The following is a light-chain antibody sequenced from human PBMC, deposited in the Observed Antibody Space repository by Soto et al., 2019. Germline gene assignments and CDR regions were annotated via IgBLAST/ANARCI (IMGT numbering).Light chain of an antibody. CDR3: QRHGSAPWT. V-gene: IGKV3-20*01. CDR1: QSVSSSY. Sequence: LSGRQITNLTCRASQSVSSSYLAWYQQKPGQAPRLLIYGASSRATGIPDRFSGSESGTDFALGISSLEPGYFAVYNCQRHGSAPWTFGQGTKVDIK. J-gene: IGKJ1*01. CDR2: GAS.